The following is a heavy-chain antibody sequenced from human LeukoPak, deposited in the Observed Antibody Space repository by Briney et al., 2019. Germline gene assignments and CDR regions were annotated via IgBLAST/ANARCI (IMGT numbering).Heavy chain of an antibody. V-gene: IGHV3-21*01. CDR3: ARDLGRDGYNLFDY. CDR2: ISSSSSYM. J-gene: IGHJ4*02. Sequence: GGSLRLSCAASGFTFSSYSMNWVRQAPGKGLEWVSSISSSSSYMYYADSVKGRFTISRDNAKNSLYLRMNSLRAEDTAVYYCARDLGRDGYNLFDYWGQGTLVTVSS. D-gene: IGHD5-24*01. CDR1: GFTFSSYS.